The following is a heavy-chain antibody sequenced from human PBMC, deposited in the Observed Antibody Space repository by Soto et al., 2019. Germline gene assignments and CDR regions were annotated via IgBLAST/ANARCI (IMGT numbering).Heavy chain of an antibody. J-gene: IGHJ4*02. V-gene: IGHV4-39*02. Sequence: SETLSLTCTVSGGSMSTTSYYWTWVRQPPGGGLEWIGSMYNIGPSYSNPSLKRRLTISVDAPKSHFSLKLKSVTAADTAVYYCAAPLDDYGVNSFVWGREILVPVSS. D-gene: IGHD4-17*01. CDR2: MYNIGPS. CDR1: GGSMSTTSYY. CDR3: AAPLDDYGVNSFV.